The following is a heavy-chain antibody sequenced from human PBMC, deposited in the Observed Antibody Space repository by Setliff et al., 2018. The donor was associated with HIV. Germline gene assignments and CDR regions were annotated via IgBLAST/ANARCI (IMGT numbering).Heavy chain of an antibody. D-gene: IGHD2-2*01. V-gene: IGHV1-24*01. CDR3: ARVDCSSTRCYAFDI. Sequence: ASVKVSCKISGYTLTELSIHWVRQAPGKGLEWMANFDPEDGETFYAQKFQGRLTMTEDTSTDTAYMELSSLRSDDTAVYYCARVDCSSTRCYAFDIWGQGTMVTVSS. J-gene: IGHJ3*02. CDR1: GYTLTELS. CDR2: FDPEDGET.